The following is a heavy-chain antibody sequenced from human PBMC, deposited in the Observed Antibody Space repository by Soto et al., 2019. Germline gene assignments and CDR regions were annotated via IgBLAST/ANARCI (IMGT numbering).Heavy chain of an antibody. Sequence: SETLSLTCTASGGSISSSSYYWGWIRQPPGKGLEWIGSIYYSGSTYYNPSLKSRVTISVDTSKNQFSLKLSSVTAADTAVYYCARARGYYDYWGQGTLVTVSS. CDR1: GGSISSSSYY. D-gene: IGHD3-10*01. J-gene: IGHJ4*02. CDR3: ARARGYYDY. V-gene: IGHV4-39*01. CDR2: IYYSGST.